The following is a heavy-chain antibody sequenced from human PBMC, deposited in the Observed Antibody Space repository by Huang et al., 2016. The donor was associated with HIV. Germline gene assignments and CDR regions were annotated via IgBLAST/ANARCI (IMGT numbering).Heavy chain of an antibody. J-gene: IGHJ4*02. CDR2: MNPNTGNT. Sequence: QVHLVQSGAEVKKPGASVKVSCKASGYTFTNYDINWVRQAPGRGLGGRGGMNPNTGNTGFAQSFQGRVTMTRKTSITTAYMELTSLTSEDTAVYYCARSAYGDLDYWGLGTLVIVSS. CDR3: ARSAYGDLDY. D-gene: IGHD4-17*01. CDR1: GYTFTNYD. V-gene: IGHV1-8*02.